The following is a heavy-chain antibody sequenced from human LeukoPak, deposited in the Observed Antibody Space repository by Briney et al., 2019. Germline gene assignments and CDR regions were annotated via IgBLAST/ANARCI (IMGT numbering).Heavy chain of an antibody. CDR2: ISGSGGST. Sequence: GGSLRLSCAASGFTFSSSAMSWVRQAPGKGLEWVSSISGSGGSTYYADSVKGRFTISRDNSKNTLYLQMNSLRAEDTAVYYCTRGAYCSGGRCPGPFDIWGQGTTVTVSS. CDR1: GFTFSSSA. CDR3: TRGAYCSGGRCPGPFDI. V-gene: IGHV3-23*01. J-gene: IGHJ3*02. D-gene: IGHD2-15*01.